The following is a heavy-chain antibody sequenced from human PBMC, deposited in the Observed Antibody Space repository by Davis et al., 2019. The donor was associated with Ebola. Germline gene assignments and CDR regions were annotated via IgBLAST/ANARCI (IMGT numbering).Heavy chain of an antibody. D-gene: IGHD5-12*01. Sequence: MPSETLSPTCTVSGYSISSGYYWGWIRQPPGKGLEWIGSIYHSGSTYYNPSLKSRVTISVDTSKNQFSLRLRSVTAADTALYFCARRRGFLHGRFQSQAFDIWGRGTMVTVSS. CDR1: GYSISSGYY. J-gene: IGHJ3*02. V-gene: IGHV4-38-2*02. CDR3: ARRRGFLHGRFQSQAFDI. CDR2: IYHSGST.